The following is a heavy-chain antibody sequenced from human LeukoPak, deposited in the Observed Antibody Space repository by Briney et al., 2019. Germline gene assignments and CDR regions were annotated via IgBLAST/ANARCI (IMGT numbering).Heavy chain of an antibody. CDR1: GGSISSSNW. CDR2: IYHSGST. Sequence: PSGTLSLTCAVSGGSISSSNWWSWIRQPPGKGLEWIGEIYHSGSTNYNPSLKSRVTISVDKSKNHFSLKLSSVTAADTAVHYCASRQGYYYDSSGYFHYWGQGTLVTVSS. J-gene: IGHJ4*02. D-gene: IGHD3-22*01. V-gene: IGHV4-4*02. CDR3: ASRQGYYYDSSGYFHY.